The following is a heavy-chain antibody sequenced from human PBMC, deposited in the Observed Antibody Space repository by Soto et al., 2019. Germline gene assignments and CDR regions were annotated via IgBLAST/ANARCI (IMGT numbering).Heavy chain of an antibody. D-gene: IGHD2-2*01. Sequence: PGGSLRLSCAASGFTFSSYGMHWVRQAPGKGLEWVAVISYDGSNKYYADSVKGRFTISRDNSKNTLYLQMNSLRAEDTAVYYCAGGVPAAMSYYYYGMDVWGQGTTVTAP. V-gene: IGHV3-30*03. CDR1: GFTFSSYG. J-gene: IGHJ6*02. CDR2: ISYDGSNK. CDR3: AGGVPAAMSYYYYGMDV.